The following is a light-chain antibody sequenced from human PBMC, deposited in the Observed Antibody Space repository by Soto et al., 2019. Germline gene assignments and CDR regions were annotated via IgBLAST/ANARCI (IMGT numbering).Light chain of an antibody. CDR2: EVS. CDR3: SSYTSSSTLG. Sequence: QSALTQPASVSGSPGQSFTISCTGTSSDVGGYNYVSWYQQHPGKAPKLMIYEVSNRPSGVSNRFSGSKSGNTASLTISGLQAEDEADYYCSSYTSSSTLGFGGGTKLTVL. J-gene: IGLJ2*01. CDR1: SSDVGGYNY. V-gene: IGLV2-14*01.